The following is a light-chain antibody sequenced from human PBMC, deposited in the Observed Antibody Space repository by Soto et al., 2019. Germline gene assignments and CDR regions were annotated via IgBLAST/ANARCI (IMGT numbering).Light chain of an antibody. CDR1: QSVSSNS. Sequence: EIVLTQSPGTLSLSPGKRATLSCRASQSVSSNSLTWYQQKLGQAPSLLIYATSSRATGIPDRFSGSGSGTDFTLTISRLEPEDFAVYFCQQFGTSPPYPFGQGTKLEIK. CDR3: QQFGTSPPYP. V-gene: IGKV3-20*01. CDR2: ATS. J-gene: IGKJ2*01.